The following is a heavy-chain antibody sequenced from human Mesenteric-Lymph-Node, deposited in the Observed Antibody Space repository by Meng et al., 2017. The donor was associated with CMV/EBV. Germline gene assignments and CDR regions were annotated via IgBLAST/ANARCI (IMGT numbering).Heavy chain of an antibody. Sequence: SETLSLTCTVSGYSITVGFFWGWIRQPPGKGLEWIGNVYHSVSTYYNPSLQGRVTISVDTSKNHFSLKLSSVTAADTAMYYCARLDIVVVPGAIDYWGQGTLVTVSS. CDR1: GYSITVGFF. D-gene: IGHD2-2*03. CDR2: VYHSVST. J-gene: IGHJ4*02. CDR3: ARLDIVVVPGAIDY. V-gene: IGHV4-38-2*02.